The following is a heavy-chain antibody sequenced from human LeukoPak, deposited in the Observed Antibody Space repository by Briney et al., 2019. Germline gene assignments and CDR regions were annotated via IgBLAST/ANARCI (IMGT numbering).Heavy chain of an antibody. Sequence: SETLSLTCTVSGDSITSYYWSWIRQPAGKALEWIGRISSGGTTKYNPSLSSRVTMSVDTSKNQFSLKLNSVTAADTAVYYWSRGGYYCSSASCYAWFDPWGQGTLVTVSS. V-gene: IGHV4-4*07. CDR1: GDSITSYY. CDR2: ISSGGTT. CDR3: SRGGYYCSSASCYAWFDP. D-gene: IGHD2-2*01. J-gene: IGHJ5*02.